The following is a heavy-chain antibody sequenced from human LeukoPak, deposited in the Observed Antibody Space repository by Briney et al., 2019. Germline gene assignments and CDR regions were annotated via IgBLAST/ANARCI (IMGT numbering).Heavy chain of an antibody. D-gene: IGHD6-13*01. CDR3: AKNAAAGTFDY. J-gene: IGHJ4*02. Sequence: GGSLRLSCAASGFTFSSYGMHWVRQAPGKGLEWVAFIRYDGSSKYYADSVKGRFTISRDNSKNTLYLQMNSLRAEDTAVYYCAKNAAAGTFDYWGQGTLVTVSS. V-gene: IGHV3-30*02. CDR1: GFTFSSYG. CDR2: IRYDGSSK.